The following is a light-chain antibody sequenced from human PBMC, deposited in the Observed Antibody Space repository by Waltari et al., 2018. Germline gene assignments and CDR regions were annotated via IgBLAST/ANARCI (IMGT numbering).Light chain of an antibody. V-gene: IGKV3-11*01. CDR3: QQGVILPLT. J-gene: IGKJ4*01. Sequence: EIVLTQSPVTLSLAAGERATLSCRASESVSNYLAWYQQKPGQSPTLIIYDTSKRATGIPGRFSGSGYGTDFTLTINNLEAEDFALYYCQQGVILPLTFGGGTKLEIK. CDR2: DTS. CDR1: ESVSNY.